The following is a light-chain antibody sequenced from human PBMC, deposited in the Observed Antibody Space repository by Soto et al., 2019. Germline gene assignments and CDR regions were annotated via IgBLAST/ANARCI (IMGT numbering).Light chain of an antibody. V-gene: IGKV2-28*01. CDR3: IQTLQTPYT. J-gene: IGKJ3*01. CDR1: QSLLHSDGDNY. CDR2: LVS. Sequence: DIVMTQSPLSLPVTPGEPASISCKSSQSLLHSDGDNYLEWYVQKAGQSPQLLIYLVSHRASGVRDRLSGSGSGTDFTLKISKVEADDVGVYYGIQTLQTPYTFGPGTKVEIK.